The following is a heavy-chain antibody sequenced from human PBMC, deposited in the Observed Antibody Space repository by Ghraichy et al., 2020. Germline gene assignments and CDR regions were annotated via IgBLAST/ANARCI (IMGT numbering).Heavy chain of an antibody. V-gene: IGHV3-15*01. J-gene: IGHJ4*02. Sequence: GESLNISCAASGFTFSNAWMSWVRQAPGKGLEWVGRIKSKTDGGTTDYAAPVKGRFTISRDDSKNTLYLQMNSLKTEDTAVYYCTTDAYDSSGYHGHWGQGTLVTVSS. CDR1: GFTFSNAW. D-gene: IGHD3-22*01. CDR3: TTDAYDSSGYHGH. CDR2: IKSKTDGGTT.